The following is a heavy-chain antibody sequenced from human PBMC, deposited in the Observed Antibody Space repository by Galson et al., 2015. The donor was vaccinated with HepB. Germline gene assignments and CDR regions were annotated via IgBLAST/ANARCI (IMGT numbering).Heavy chain of an antibody. Sequence: SLRLSCAASEFAFGSFSMNWVRQAPGKGLEWVSSITSSSCLIYYADSVKGRFTISRDNAKNSLFLQMNSLRAEDTAVYYCATTFGLVSHTYTMDVWGHGTTVTVSS. CDR1: EFAFGSFS. D-gene: IGHD3/OR15-3a*01. J-gene: IGHJ6*02. V-gene: IGHV3-21*01. CDR2: ITSSSCLI. CDR3: ATTFGLVSHTYTMDV.